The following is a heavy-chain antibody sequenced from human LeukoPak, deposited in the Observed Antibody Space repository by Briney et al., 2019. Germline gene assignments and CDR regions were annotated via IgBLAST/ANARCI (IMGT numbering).Heavy chain of an antibody. CDR1: GFTFSSYA. J-gene: IGHJ4*02. CDR2: ISGSGGST. V-gene: IGHV3-23*01. Sequence: PGGSLRLSCAASGFTFSSYAMSWVRQAPGKGLGWVSAISGSGGSTYYADSVKGRFTISRDNYKNTLYLQMNSLRAEETAVYDCAKSPSDIVVVPAAPNDYWGQGTLVTVSS. CDR3: AKSPSDIVVVPAAPNDY. D-gene: IGHD2-2*01.